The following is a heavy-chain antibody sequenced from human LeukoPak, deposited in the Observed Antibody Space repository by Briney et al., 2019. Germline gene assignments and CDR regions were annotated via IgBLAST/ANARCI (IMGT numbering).Heavy chain of an antibody. V-gene: IGHV4-59*08. J-gene: IGHJ3*02. CDR1: GASISSYY. D-gene: IGHD3-9*01. Sequence: TSETLSLTCTVSGASISSYYWSWIRQPPGKGLEWIAYKYYSGSTDSNPSLKSRVSISVDTSKNQFSLKLSSVTAADTATYYCARHRFAWYDFDIWGQGTMVTVSS. CDR3: ARHRFAWYDFDI. CDR2: KYYSGST.